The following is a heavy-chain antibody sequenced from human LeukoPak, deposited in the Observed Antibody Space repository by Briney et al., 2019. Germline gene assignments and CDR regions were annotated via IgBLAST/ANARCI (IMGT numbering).Heavy chain of an antibody. CDR3: AREGCSSTSCYFDRGQDGMDV. J-gene: IGHJ6*02. Sequence: GGSLRLSCAASGFTFSSYSMNWVRQAPGKGLEWVSYISSSSSTIYYADSVKGRFTISRDNAKNSLYLQMNSLRDEDTAVYYCAREGCSSTSCYFDRGQDGMDVWGQGTTVTVSS. D-gene: IGHD2-2*01. CDR1: GFTFSSYS. V-gene: IGHV3-48*02. CDR2: ISSSSSTI.